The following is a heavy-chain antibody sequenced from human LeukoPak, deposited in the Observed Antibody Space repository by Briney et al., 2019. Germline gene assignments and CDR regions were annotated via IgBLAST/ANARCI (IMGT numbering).Heavy chain of an antibody. V-gene: IGHV4-30-4*01. Sequence: SQTLSLTCTVSGGSISSGDYYWNWIRQPPGKGLEWIGHIYYSGSTYYNPSLKSRVTISVDTSRNQFPLKLSSVTAADTAVYYCAREKAWLAAADYWGQGTLVTVSS. CDR1: GGSISSGDYY. J-gene: IGHJ4*02. D-gene: IGHD6-13*01. CDR2: IYYSGST. CDR3: AREKAWLAAADY.